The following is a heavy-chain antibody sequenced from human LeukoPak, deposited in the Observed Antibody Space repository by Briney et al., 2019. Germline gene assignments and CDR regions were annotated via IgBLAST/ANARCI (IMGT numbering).Heavy chain of an antibody. V-gene: IGHV3-48*03. CDR1: GFTFSSYE. CDR2: ISSSGSTI. CDR3: ARADTAMVKGFDY. Sequence: PGGSLRLSCAASGFTFSSYEMNWVRQAPGKGLEWVSYISSSGSTIYYADSVKGRFTISRDNAKNSLYLQMNSLRAGDTAVYYCARADTAMVKGFDYWGQGTLVTVSS. J-gene: IGHJ4*02. D-gene: IGHD5-18*01.